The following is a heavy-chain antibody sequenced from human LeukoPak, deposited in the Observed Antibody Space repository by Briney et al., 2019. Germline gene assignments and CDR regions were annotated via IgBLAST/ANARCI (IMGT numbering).Heavy chain of an antibody. D-gene: IGHD2-15*01. CDR2: IYPGDSDT. CDR1: GYSFTNYW. Sequence: GESLKISRKGSGYSFTNYWIGWVRQMPGKGLEWMGIIYPGDSDTRYSPSFQGQVTISADKSISTAYLQWSSLKASDTAMYYCAKPSPRYCSGGTCDAFDIWGQGTMVTVSS. V-gene: IGHV5-51*01. J-gene: IGHJ3*02. CDR3: AKPSPRYCSGGTCDAFDI.